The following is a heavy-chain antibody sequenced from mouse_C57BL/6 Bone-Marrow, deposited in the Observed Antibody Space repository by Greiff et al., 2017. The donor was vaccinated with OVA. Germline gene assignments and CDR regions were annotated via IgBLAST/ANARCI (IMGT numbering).Heavy chain of an antibody. J-gene: IGHJ3*01. CDR2: IYPGGGYT. CDR1: GYTFTNYW. V-gene: IGHV1-63*01. Sequence: QVQLKQSGAELVRPGTSVKMSCKASGYTFTNYWIGWAKQRPGHGLEWIGDIYPGGGYTNYNEKFKGKATLTADKSSSTAYMQFSSLTSEDSAIYYCAREDQLGEFAYWGQGTLVTVSA. D-gene: IGHD4-1*02. CDR3: AREDQLGEFAY.